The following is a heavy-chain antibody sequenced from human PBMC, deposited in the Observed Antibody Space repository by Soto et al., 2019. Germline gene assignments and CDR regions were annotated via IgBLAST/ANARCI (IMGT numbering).Heavy chain of an antibody. CDR1: GGSISNYY. CDR2: IYYSGST. V-gene: IGHV4-59*01. CDR3: ARDPGGRFYS. Sequence: QVHLQESGPGLVKPSETLSLTCTVSGGSISNYYWSWLRQPPGGGLEWIGYIYYSGSTNYNPALKSRLTISVGTSRKEFSLRLTSVTAADSAVYYCARDPGGRFYSWGQVTLVTVSS. D-gene: IGHD1-26*01. J-gene: IGHJ4*02.